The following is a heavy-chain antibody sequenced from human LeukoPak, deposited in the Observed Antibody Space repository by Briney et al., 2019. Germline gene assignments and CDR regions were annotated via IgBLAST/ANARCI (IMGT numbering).Heavy chain of an antibody. D-gene: IGHD4-17*01. CDR1: GGTFSSYA. J-gene: IGHJ4*02. CDR2: IIPIFGTA. Sequence: GASVKVSCKASGGTFSSYAISWVRQAPGQGLERMGRIIPIFGTANYAQKFQGRVTITTDESTSTAYMELSSLRSEDTAVYYCARGLNDYGDYWSDYWGQGTLVTVSS. V-gene: IGHV1-69*05. CDR3: ARGLNDYGDYWSDY.